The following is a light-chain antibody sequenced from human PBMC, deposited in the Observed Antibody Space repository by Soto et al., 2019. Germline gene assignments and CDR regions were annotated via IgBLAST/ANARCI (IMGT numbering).Light chain of an antibody. CDR3: QQCGSSPLT. J-gene: IGKJ4*01. CDR1: QSVSSNY. V-gene: IGKV3-20*01. CDR2: GAS. Sequence: EIVWTQSPGTLSLSPGERDTLSCRASQSVSSNYLDWYQQKPGQAPRLLIYGASSRATGIPDRFSGSVSGTDFTLTISRLEPADFAVYYWQQCGSSPLTFGGGTKVELK.